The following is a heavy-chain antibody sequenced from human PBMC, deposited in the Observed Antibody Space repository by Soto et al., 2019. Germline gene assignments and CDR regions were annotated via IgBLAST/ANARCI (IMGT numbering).Heavy chain of an antibody. D-gene: IGHD3-22*01. Sequence: GGSLRVSWAASGFTFSSYWMSWVRQAPGKGLEWVANIKQDGSEKYYVDSVKGRFTISRDNAKNSLYLQMNSLKIEDTAVYYCTTDSYTTIIIVRFDYWGHGTLVTVSS. CDR1: GFTFSSYW. J-gene: IGHJ4*01. V-gene: IGHV3-7*03. CDR3: TTDSYTTIIIVRFDY. CDR2: IKQDGSEK.